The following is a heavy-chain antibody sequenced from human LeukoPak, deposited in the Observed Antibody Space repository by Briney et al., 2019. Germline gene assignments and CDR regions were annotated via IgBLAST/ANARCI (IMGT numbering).Heavy chain of an antibody. Sequence: SETLSLTCTVSGGSISSSSYYWGWIRQPPGKGLEWIGSIYYSGSTYYNSSLKSRVTISVDTSKNQFSLKLSSVTAADTAVYYCARQGRYYYGSGSYYNLDYWGQGTLVTVSS. D-gene: IGHD3-10*01. J-gene: IGHJ4*02. CDR2: IYYSGST. CDR3: ARQGRYYYGSGSYYNLDY. V-gene: IGHV4-39*01. CDR1: GGSISSSSYY.